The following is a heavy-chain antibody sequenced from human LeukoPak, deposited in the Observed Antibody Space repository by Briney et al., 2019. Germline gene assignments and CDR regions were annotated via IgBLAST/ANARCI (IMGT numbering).Heavy chain of an antibody. V-gene: IGHV4-34*01. J-gene: IGHJ5*02. D-gene: IGHD6-19*01. CDR2: INHSGST. CDR1: GGSFSGYY. Sequence: PSETLSLTCAVYGGSFSGYYWSWIRQPPGKGLEWIGEINHSGSTNYNPSLKSRVTISVDTSKNQFSLKLSSVTAADTAVYYCARASGWYSLGWFDPWGQGTLVTVSS. CDR3: ARASGWYSLGWFDP.